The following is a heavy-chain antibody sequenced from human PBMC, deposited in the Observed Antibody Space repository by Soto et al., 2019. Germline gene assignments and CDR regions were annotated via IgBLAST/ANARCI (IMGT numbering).Heavy chain of an antibody. V-gene: IGHV3-23*01. CDR3: AKDTPQEWLLVFHY. D-gene: IGHD3-3*01. CDR1: GFTFSNYA. J-gene: IGHJ4*02. Sequence: EVQLLESGGGLVQPGGSLRLSCAGSGFTFSNYAMSWVRQAPGKGLEWVSAISGSGDSTCYANSVKGRFTISRDNSKNTLYLQMNSLRAEDTAVYYCAKDTPQEWLLVFHYWGQGTLVTVSS. CDR2: ISGSGDST.